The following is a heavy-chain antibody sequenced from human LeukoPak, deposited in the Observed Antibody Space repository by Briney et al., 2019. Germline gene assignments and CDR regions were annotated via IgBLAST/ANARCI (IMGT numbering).Heavy chain of an antibody. V-gene: IGHV4-59*01. CDR2: IYYSGST. CDR1: GGSISSYY. CDR3: AASPIMIPYY. J-gene: IGHJ4*02. Sequence: SETLSLTCTVSGGSISSYYWSWIRQPPGKGLEWIGYIYYSGSTNYNPSLKSRVTISVDTFKNQFSLKLSSVTAADTAVYYCAASPIMIPYYWGQGTLVTVSS. D-gene: IGHD3-16*01.